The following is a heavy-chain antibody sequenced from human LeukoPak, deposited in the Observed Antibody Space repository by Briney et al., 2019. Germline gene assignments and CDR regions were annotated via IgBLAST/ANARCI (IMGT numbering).Heavy chain of an antibody. CDR1: GCSISSHF. D-gene: IGHD1-26*01. CDR2: IHYTGST. J-gene: IGHJ4*02. Sequence: PSETLSLTCTGSGCSISSHFWSWIRQPPGIGLEWIGYIHYTGSTNYQPSLTNRVAMSVDTSKNQFSLKLSSVTAAERAVYYCATDRYSGSSLFDYCGQGSLVTVSS. V-gene: IGHV4-59*11. CDR3: ATDRYSGSSLFDY.